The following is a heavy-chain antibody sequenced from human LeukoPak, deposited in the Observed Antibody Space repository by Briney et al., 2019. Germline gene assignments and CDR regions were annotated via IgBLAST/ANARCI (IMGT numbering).Heavy chain of an antibody. V-gene: IGHV3-33*01. D-gene: IGHD3-10*01. Sequence: GGSLRLSCAASGFTFSSYGMHWVRQAPGKGLEWVAVIWYDGSNKYYADSVKGRFTISRDNSKNTLYLQMNSLRAEDTAVYYCASLPGPGSYYYYYMDVWGKGPTVTVSS. CDR2: IWYDGSNK. J-gene: IGHJ6*03. CDR3: ASLPGPGSYYYYYMDV. CDR1: GFTFSSYG.